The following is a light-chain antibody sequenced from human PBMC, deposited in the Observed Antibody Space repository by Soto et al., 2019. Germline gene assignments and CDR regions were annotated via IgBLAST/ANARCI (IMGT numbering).Light chain of an antibody. CDR1: RSDVGGYNY. Sequence: QSALTQPRSVSGSHGPAVTISCTGTRSDVGGYNYVSWYQQHPGKAPKLMIYAVSERPSGVPDRFSGSKSGNTASLTISGLQAEDEADYYCGSYAGSFYVVGTGTKLTVL. CDR2: AVS. CDR3: GSYAGSFYV. V-gene: IGLV2-11*01. J-gene: IGLJ1*01.